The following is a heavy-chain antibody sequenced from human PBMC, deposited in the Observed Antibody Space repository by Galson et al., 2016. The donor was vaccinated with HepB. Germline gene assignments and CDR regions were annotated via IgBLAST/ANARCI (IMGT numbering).Heavy chain of an antibody. V-gene: IGHV3-30*04. CDR3: ARDAMGRGSGSYSAFDY. CDR2: ITSAGDKQ. J-gene: IGHJ4*02. D-gene: IGHD1-26*01. Sequence: SLRLSCAASGFTFSRYAMTWVRQAPGKGLEWVAAITSAGDKQYYTDSVRGRFTTSRDNSNNMMYLQMNSLRPEDTSVYYCARDAMGRGSGSYSAFDYWGQGTLVAVSS. CDR1: GFTFSRYA.